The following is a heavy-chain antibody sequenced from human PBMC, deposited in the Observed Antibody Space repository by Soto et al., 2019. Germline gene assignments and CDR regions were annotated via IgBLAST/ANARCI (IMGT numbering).Heavy chain of an antibody. V-gene: IGHV3-21*04. J-gene: IGHJ4*02. CDR3: AKMGISTTSSFDN. Sequence: EVQLVESGGGLVKPGGSLRLSCISSGFTFRTYTMNWVRQAPGKGLEWVSGIRGFSPYTFYAESVKGRFTVSRDNSLNVLFLHMNKLRVEDTAVYYCAKMGISTTSSFDNWGQGILVTVSS. CDR2: IRGFSPYT. D-gene: IGHD1-26*01. CDR1: GFTFRTYT.